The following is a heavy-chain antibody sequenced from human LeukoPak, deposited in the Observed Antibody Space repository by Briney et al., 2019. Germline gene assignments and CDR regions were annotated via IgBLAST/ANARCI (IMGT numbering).Heavy chain of an antibody. V-gene: IGHV1-69*13. CDR3: ARTAFVAALHFDY. D-gene: IGHD2-21*01. CDR1: GGTFSSYG. CDR2: IIPMFDSA. J-gene: IGHJ4*02. Sequence: SVKVSCKASGGTFSSYGISWVRQAPGQGLEWMGGIIPMFDSANYAQKFQGRVTITADESTNTAYMELSSLRSEDTAVYYCARTAFVAALHFDYWGQGTLVTVSS.